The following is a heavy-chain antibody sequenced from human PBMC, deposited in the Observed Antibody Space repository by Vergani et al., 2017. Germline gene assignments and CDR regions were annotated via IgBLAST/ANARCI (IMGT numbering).Heavy chain of an antibody. CDR3: AKDLYYYDSSGYFDY. J-gene: IGHJ4*02. Sequence: QVQLVESGGGVVQPGRSLRLSCAASGFTFSSYGMHWVRQAPGKGLEWVAVISYDGSNKYYADSVKGRFTISRDNSKNTLYLQMNSLRAEDTAVYYCAKDLYYYDSSGYFDYWGQGTLVTVSS. V-gene: IGHV3-30*18. CDR1: GFTFSSYG. CDR2: ISYDGSNK. D-gene: IGHD3-22*01.